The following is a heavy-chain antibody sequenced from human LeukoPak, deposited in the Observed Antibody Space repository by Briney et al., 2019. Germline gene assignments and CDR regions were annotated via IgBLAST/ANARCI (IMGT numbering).Heavy chain of an antibody. CDR3: ARGRDYYYYHMDV. CDR2: IYYSGST. D-gene: IGHD3-10*01. J-gene: IGHJ6*03. CDR1: GGSISSHY. V-gene: IGHV4-59*11. Sequence: SETLSLTCTVSGGSISSHYWSWIRQPPGKGLEWIGYIYYSGSTNYNPSLKSRVTISVDTSKNQFSLKLSSVTAADTAVYYCARGRDYYYYHMDVWGKGTTVTVSS.